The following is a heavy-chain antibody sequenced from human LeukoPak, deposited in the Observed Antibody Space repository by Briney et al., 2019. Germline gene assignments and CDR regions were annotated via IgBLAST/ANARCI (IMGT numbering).Heavy chain of an antibody. D-gene: IGHD3-9*01. CDR2: IYPGDSDT. Sequence: GESLKISCKGSRYTFTNYWIAWVRQMPGKGLEWMGIIYPGDSDTRYSPSFQGQVTISADKSISTAYLQWSSLKASDTAMYYCARRLYDILTGYYFDYWGQGTLVTVSS. J-gene: IGHJ4*02. CDR3: ARRLYDILTGYYFDY. V-gene: IGHV5-51*01. CDR1: RYTFTNYW.